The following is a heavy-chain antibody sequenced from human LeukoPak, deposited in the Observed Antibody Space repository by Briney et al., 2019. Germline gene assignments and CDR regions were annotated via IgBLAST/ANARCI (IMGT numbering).Heavy chain of an antibody. CDR1: GFTFDDYT. CDR2: ISWDGGTT. V-gene: IGHV3-43D*03. D-gene: IGHD3-22*01. Sequence: GGSLRLSCVASGFTFDDYTMHWVRQAPGKGLEWVSLISWDGGTTYYADSVKGRFTISRDNSKNSLYLQMNSLRAEDTALYYCTKGPYYYDSSGYFHFDYWGQGTLVTVSP. J-gene: IGHJ4*02. CDR3: TKGPYYYDSSGYFHFDY.